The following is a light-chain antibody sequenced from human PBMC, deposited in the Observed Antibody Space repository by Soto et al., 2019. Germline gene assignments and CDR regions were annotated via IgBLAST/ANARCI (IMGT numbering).Light chain of an antibody. Sequence: EIVLTQSPGTLSLSPGERATLFCRASQSVSSSYLAWYQQKPGQAPRLRIYNASRRAAGIPDRFSGSGSGTDFTLTISRLEAEDFAVYYCQQYSSSPLYTFGQGTKLEIK. CDR3: QQYSSSPLYT. J-gene: IGKJ2*01. V-gene: IGKV3-20*01. CDR2: NAS. CDR1: QSVSSSY.